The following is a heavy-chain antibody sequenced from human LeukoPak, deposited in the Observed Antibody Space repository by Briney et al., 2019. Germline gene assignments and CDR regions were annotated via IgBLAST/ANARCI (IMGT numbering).Heavy chain of an antibody. Sequence: GGSLRLSCAASGFTFSSYGMHWVRQAPGKGLEWVAVISYDGSNKYYADSVKGRFTISRDNSKNTLYLQMNSLRAEDTAVYYCARDRYYDYVWGSLGYMDVWGKGTTVTISS. D-gene: IGHD3-16*01. V-gene: IGHV3-30*03. CDR3: ARDRYYDYVWGSLGYMDV. J-gene: IGHJ6*03. CDR2: ISYDGSNK. CDR1: GFTFSSYG.